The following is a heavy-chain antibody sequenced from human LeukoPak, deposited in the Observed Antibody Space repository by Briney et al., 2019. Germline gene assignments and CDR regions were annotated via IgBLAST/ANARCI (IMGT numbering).Heavy chain of an antibody. Sequence: TASETLSLTCTVSGGSICNYYWSWIRQPPGKGLEWIGYIYYSGSTSYNPSLKSRVTISVDTSKNQFSLKLNSVTAADTAVYYCARGPAPWYFDLWGRGTLVTVSS. CDR2: IYYSGST. D-gene: IGHD2-2*01. CDR3: ARGPAPWYFDL. CDR1: GGSICNYY. J-gene: IGHJ2*01. V-gene: IGHV4-59*01.